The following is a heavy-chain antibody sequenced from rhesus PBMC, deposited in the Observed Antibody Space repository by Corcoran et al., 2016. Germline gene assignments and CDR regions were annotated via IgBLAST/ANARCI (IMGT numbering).Heavy chain of an antibody. CDR1: GGSISSNY. CDR2: ISGSGGTT. V-gene: IGHV4-173*01. CDR3: ARDEAGTTYNRFDV. J-gene: IGHJ5-1*01. Sequence: QLQLQESGPGLVKPSETLSLTCAVSGGSISSNYWSWIRQPPGKGRDWIGRISGSGGTTDYNPSLKSQVTISSDTSKNQFSLKLSSVTAADTAVYYCARDEAGTTYNRFDVWGPGVLVTVSS. D-gene: IGHD1-20*01.